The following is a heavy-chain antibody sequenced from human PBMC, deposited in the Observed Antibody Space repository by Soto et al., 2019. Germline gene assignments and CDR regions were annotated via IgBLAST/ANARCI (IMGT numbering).Heavy chain of an antibody. J-gene: IGHJ3*02. CDR1: GGSISSGDYY. CDR2: IYYSGST. D-gene: IGHD5-12*01. V-gene: IGHV4-30-4*01. Sequence: SETLSLTCTVSGGSISSGDYYWSWIRQLPGKGLEWIGYIYYSGSTYYNPSLKSRVTISVDTSKNQFSLKLSSVTAADTAVYYCARGRDGYNFDAFDIWGQGTMVPVSS. CDR3: ARGRDGYNFDAFDI.